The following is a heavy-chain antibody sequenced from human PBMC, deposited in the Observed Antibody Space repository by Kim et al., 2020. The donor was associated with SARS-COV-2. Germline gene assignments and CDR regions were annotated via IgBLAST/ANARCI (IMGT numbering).Heavy chain of an antibody. CDR3: ARDRVPAAMNPWYFQH. J-gene: IGHJ1*01. D-gene: IGHD2-2*01. CDR1: GFTFSSYG. CDR2: ISYDGSNK. V-gene: IGHV3-33*08. Sequence: GGSLRLSCTASGFTFSSYGMHWVRQAPGKGLEWVSGISYDGSNKYYADSVKGRFTISRDNSKNTLYLQMNSLRAEDTAVYYCARDRVPAAMNPWYFQHWGEGTLGTVSS.